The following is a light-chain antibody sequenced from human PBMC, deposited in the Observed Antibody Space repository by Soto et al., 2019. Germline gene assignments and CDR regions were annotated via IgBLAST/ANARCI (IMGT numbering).Light chain of an antibody. V-gene: IGLV2-14*01. CDR1: NSDIGFYNY. CDR3: SSDTSSSPLYV. CDR2: EVA. J-gene: IGLJ1*01. Sequence: QSALTQPASVSGSPGQSITISCTGTNSDIGFYNYVSWYQQHPGEAPKLIIYEVAKRPSGVSSRFSGSKSGNTASLTISGLQAEDEADYHCSSDTSSSPLYVFGTGTKVTVL.